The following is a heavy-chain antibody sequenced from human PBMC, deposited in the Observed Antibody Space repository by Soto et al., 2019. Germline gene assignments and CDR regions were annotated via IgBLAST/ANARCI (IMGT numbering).Heavy chain of an antibody. CDR1: GGSISSGGYY. J-gene: IGHJ4*02. Sequence: QVQLQESGPGLVKPSQTLSLTCTVSGGSISSGGYYWSWIRQHPGKGLEWIGYIYYSGSTYYNPSLEWRVTISVDPSKNQFSRQLSSVPAADTAVYYCARGTHDSSGCTFDYWGQGTLVTVSS. V-gene: IGHV4-31*03. CDR2: IYYSGST. CDR3: ARGTHDSSGCTFDY. D-gene: IGHD3-22*01.